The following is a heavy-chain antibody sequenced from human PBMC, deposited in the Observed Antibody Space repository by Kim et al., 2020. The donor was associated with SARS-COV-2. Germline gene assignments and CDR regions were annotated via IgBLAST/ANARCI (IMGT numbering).Heavy chain of an antibody. CDR1: GYTFTSYD. J-gene: IGHJ5*02. CDR2: MNPNSGNT. D-gene: IGHD2-2*01. V-gene: IGHV1-8*01. Sequence: ASVKVSCKASGYTFTSYDINWVRQATGQGLEWMGWMNPNSGNTGYAQKFQGRVTMTRNTSISTAYMELSSLRSEDTAVYYCARALDIYCSSTSCYREVGGDPWGQGPLVTVSS. CDR3: ARALDIYCSSTSCYREVGGDP.